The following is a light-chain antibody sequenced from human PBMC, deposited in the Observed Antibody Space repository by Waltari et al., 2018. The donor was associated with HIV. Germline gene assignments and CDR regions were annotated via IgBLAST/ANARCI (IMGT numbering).Light chain of an antibody. J-gene: IGLJ1*01. V-gene: IGLV2-23*02. CDR1: SSDVGNYNL. CDR3: CSYAGSPYV. Sequence: HSALTQPASVSGSHGQSITISCTGTSSDVGNYNLVSWYQQHPGKAPKLIIYEVTKRPSGISNRFSGSKSGNTASLTISGLQAEDEADYYCCSYAGSPYVLGSGTKVTVL. CDR2: EVT.